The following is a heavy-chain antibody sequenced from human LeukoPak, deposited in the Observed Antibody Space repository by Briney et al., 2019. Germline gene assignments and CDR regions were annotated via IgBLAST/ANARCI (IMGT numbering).Heavy chain of an antibody. CDR1: GGSISNSY. Sequence: SETLSLTCTVSGGSISNSYWSWLRQPPGKGLEWIGYIFYSGSTNYNPSLKSRFTISVDTSKNQFSLKLSSVTAADTAVYYCARRDGGNLGFFDYWGQGTLVTVSS. D-gene: IGHD4-23*01. V-gene: IGHV4-59*08. CDR2: IFYSGST. J-gene: IGHJ4*02. CDR3: ARRDGGNLGFFDY.